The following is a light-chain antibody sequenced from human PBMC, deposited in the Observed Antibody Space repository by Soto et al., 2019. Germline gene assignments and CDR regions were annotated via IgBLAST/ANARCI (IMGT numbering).Light chain of an antibody. CDR1: SSEFGGDKY. V-gene: IGLV2-14*01. CDR3: GSFITGRIWV. Sequence: QSALTQPPSVSGSPGQSITLSCTGTSSEFGGDKYVSWYQQHPGKAPNLLIYGVNSRPSGISHRFSGSKSGNTASLTISGLQVEDEAEYFCGSFITGRIWVFGGGTELTVL. J-gene: IGLJ3*02. CDR2: GVN.